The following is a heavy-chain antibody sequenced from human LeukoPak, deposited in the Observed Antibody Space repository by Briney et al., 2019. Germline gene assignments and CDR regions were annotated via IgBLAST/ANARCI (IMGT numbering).Heavy chain of an antibody. CDR3: ARSGAAAELNWFDP. Sequence: PSETLSLTCTVSGGSISSSSYYWGWIRQPPGKGLEWIGSIYYSGSTYYNPSLKSRVTISVDTSKNQFSLKLSSVTAADTAVYYCARSGAAAELNWFDPWGQGTLVTVSS. D-gene: IGHD6-13*01. CDR1: GGSISSSSYY. J-gene: IGHJ5*02. V-gene: IGHV4-39*07. CDR2: IYYSGST.